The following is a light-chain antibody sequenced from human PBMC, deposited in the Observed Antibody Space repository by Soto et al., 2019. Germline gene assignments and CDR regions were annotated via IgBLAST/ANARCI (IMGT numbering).Light chain of an antibody. Sequence: DILLTQSPGTLSLSPGERATLSCRAIQSVSSNLAWYPQKPGQAPMLXXYCASTRATVIPARLSGPGSGTEFTXKTSSLYSEDFAIYYCQQYNNWRAQTCRHGTKVDLK. CDR3: QQYNNWRAQT. J-gene: IGKJ1*01. V-gene: IGKV3-15*01. CDR2: CAS. CDR1: QSVSSN.